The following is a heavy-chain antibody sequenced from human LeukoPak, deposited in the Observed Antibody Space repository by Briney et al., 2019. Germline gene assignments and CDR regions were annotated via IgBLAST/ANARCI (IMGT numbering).Heavy chain of an antibody. D-gene: IGHD3-10*01. J-gene: IGHJ3*02. V-gene: IGHV4-59*01. CDR3: ASNVGFGAYAFDI. Sequence: SETLSLTCTVSGGSISSYYWSWIRQPPGKGLEWIGYIYYSGSTNYNPSLKSRVTISVDTSKNQFSLKLSSVTAADTAVYYCASNVGFGAYAFDIWGQGTMVTVSS. CDR1: GGSISSYY. CDR2: IYYSGST.